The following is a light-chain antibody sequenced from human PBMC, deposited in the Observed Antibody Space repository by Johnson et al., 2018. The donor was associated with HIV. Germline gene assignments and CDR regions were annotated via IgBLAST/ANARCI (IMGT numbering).Light chain of an antibody. Sequence: QSVLTQPPSVSAAPGQKVTISCSGSSSNIGNNYVSWYQQLPRTAPKLLIYDNDKRPSGIPDRFYGSKSGTSATLGITGLQTGDEADYYCGTWDSSLSGVFGTGTKVTVL. J-gene: IGLJ1*01. CDR2: DND. CDR3: GTWDSSLSGV. V-gene: IGLV1-51*01. CDR1: SSNIGNNY.